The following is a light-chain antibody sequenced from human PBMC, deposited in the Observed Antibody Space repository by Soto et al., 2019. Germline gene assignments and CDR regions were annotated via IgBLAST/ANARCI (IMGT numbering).Light chain of an antibody. V-gene: IGKV1-9*01. CDR3: QQRSDYPIT. CDR1: QGISSY. CDR2: SAF. Sequence: DIQLTQSPSFLSASVGDTVTITCRASQGISSYLAWYQQKPGKAPKLLIHSAFTLQSGVPSRFSGSGSGTEFTLTISSLQTEDFATYYCQQRSDYPITFGQGTRLEIK. J-gene: IGKJ5*01.